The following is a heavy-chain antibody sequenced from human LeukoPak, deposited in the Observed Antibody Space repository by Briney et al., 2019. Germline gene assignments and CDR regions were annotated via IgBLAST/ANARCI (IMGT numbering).Heavy chain of an antibody. J-gene: IGHJ4*02. CDR3: ARSEEGADY. D-gene: IGHD3-16*01. Sequence: GGSLQISCKGSGSRFTSYWIGWVRQMPGKGLEWMGTIYPGDSDTRYGPSFQGQVTISADKFISTAYLQWSSLKASDTAMYYCARSEEGADYWGQGTLVTVSS. CDR1: GSRFTSYW. V-gene: IGHV5-51*01. CDR2: IYPGDSDT.